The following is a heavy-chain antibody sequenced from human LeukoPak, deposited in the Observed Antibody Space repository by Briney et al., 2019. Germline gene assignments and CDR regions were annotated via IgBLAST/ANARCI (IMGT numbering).Heavy chain of an antibody. Sequence: GGSLRLSCAASGFSFSTYEMKWVRQAPGKGLEWVSYIISSGSTTYYADSVKGQFTISRDNAKNSLSLQMNSLRVEHTPVYYCARGVPATRFDYWGQGNLVTVSS. J-gene: IGHJ4*02. CDR3: ARGVPATRFDY. V-gene: IGHV3-48*03. CDR2: IISSGSTT. CDR1: GFSFSTYE.